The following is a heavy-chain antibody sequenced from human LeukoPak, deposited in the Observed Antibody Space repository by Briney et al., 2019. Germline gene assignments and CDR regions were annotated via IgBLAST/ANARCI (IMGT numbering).Heavy chain of an antibody. CDR1: GGTFSSYA. D-gene: IGHD1-14*01. CDR2: IIPIFGTA. J-gene: IGHJ6*03. V-gene: IGHV1-69*05. Sequence: ASVKVYCKASGGTFSSYAISWVRQAPGQGLEWMGGIIPIFGTANYAQKFQGRVTITTDESTSTAYMELSSLRSEDTAVYYCARGQAIRIRYYYYYYMDVWGKGTTVTVSS. CDR3: ARGQAIRIRYYYYYYMDV.